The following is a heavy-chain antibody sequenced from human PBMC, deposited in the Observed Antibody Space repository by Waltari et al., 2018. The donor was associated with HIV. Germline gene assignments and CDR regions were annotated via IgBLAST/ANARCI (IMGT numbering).Heavy chain of an antibody. CDR3: ARAEGSGSYYSY. Sequence: QVQLVQSGAEVEKPGASVKVSCKASGYTFTNYAMHWVRQAPGQRPEWMGWINAGNGNTKYSQKFQGRLTLIRDTSASTAYMELSSLRSEDTAVYYCARAEGSGSYYSYWGQGTLVTVSS. CDR1: GYTFTNYA. D-gene: IGHD3-10*01. V-gene: IGHV1-3*01. CDR2: INAGNGNT. J-gene: IGHJ4*02.